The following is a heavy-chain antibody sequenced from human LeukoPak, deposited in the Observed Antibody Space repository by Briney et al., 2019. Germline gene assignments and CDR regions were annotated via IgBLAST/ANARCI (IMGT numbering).Heavy chain of an antibody. CDR1: GGTFSSYA. Sequence: AVNVSCKASGGTFSSYAISWVRQAPGQGLEWMGGIIPIFGTANYAQKFQGRVTITTDESTSTAYMELSSLRSEDTAVYYCARDHRVAGEYYNWFDPWGQGTLVTVSS. CDR3: ARDHRVAGEYYNWFDP. V-gene: IGHV1-69*05. CDR2: IIPIFGTA. D-gene: IGHD6-19*01. J-gene: IGHJ5*02.